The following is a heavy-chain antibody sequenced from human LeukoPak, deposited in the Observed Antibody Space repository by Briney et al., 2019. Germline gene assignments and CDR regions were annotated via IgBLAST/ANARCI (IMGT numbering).Heavy chain of an antibody. D-gene: IGHD4-17*01. CDR2: LYSNGDT. CDR1: GLTVTNNY. J-gene: IGHJ4*02. CDR3: TYGDYPLTY. Sequence: GGSLRLSCAASGLTVTNNYWHWVRQPPGKGPEWISILYSNGDTKYADSVKGRFTFSRDNSKNTLYLQMNGLRAEDTAVYFCTYGDYPLTYWGQGTLVSVSS. V-gene: IGHV3-66*01.